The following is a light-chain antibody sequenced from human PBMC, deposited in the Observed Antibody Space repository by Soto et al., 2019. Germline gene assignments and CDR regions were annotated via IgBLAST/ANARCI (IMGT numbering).Light chain of an antibody. CDR1: QNIAGY. V-gene: IGKV1-39*01. J-gene: IGKJ3*01. Sequence: DIQMTQSPSSLSAFVGDRVTITCRASQNIAGYLNWYQQKPGKAPKLLIYAASSLQSGVPSRFSGSGSGTDFTLTISSLQPEDFATYYCQQSYSTPRVTFGPGTKVDIK. CDR2: AAS. CDR3: QQSYSTPRVT.